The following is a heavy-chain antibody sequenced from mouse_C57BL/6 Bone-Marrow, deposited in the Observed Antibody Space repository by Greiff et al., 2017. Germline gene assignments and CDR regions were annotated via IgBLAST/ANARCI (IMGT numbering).Heavy chain of an antibody. V-gene: IGHV1-69*01. D-gene: IGHD1-1*01. CDR2: IDPSDSYT. J-gene: IGHJ2*01. CDR1: GYTFTSYW. CDR3: ARGIYYGSSYDFFDY. Sequence: QVQLQQPGAELVMPGASVKLSCKASGYTFTSYWMHWVKQRTGQGLEWIGEIDPSDSYTNYNQKFKGKSTLTVDKSSSTAYMQLSSLTSEDSAVYYCARGIYYGSSYDFFDYWCQGTTLTVSS.